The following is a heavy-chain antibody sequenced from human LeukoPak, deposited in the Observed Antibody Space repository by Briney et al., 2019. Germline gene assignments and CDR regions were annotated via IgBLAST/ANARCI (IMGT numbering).Heavy chain of an antibody. J-gene: IGHJ3*01. D-gene: IGHD3-10*01. V-gene: IGHV4-4*07. Sequence: PSETLSLTCTVSGGSISNYYWNWIRQPAGKGLEWIGRIYTSGSTIYNPSLKSRVTMSEDTSKNQFSLKLSSVTAADTAMYYCAREVYDSGPPRGDVWGQGTMVTVSS. CDR1: GGSISNYY. CDR2: IYTSGST. CDR3: AREVYDSGPPRGDV.